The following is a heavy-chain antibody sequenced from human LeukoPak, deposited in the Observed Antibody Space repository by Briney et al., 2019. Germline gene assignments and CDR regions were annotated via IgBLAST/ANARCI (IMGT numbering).Heavy chain of an antibody. J-gene: IGHJ4*02. D-gene: IGHD4-17*01. CDR1: GYTFTGYY. Sequence: ASVKVSCKASGYTFTGYYIHWVRQAPGQGLEWMGRINPNSGGTNYAQKFQGRVTMTRDTSISTAYMELSRLRSDDTAVYYCARDMTTVTTGGYWGQGTLVTVSS. V-gene: IGHV1-2*06. CDR2: INPNSGGT. CDR3: ARDMTTVTTGGY.